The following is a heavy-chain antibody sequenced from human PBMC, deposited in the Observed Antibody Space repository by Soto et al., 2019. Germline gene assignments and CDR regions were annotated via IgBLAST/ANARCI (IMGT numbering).Heavy chain of an antibody. CDR1: GGSISSYY. Sequence: QVQLQESGPGLVKPSETLSLTCTVSGGSISSYYWSWIRQPPGKGLEWIGYIYYSGSTNYNPSLKSRVTISVDTSKNQFSLKLSSVTAADTAVYYCARGPVDGSGSYPHWGQGTLVTVSS. CDR2: IYYSGST. J-gene: IGHJ1*01. D-gene: IGHD3-10*01. CDR3: ARGPVDGSGSYPH. V-gene: IGHV4-59*01.